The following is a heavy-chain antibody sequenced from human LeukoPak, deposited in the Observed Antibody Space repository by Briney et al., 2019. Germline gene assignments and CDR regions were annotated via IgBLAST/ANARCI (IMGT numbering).Heavy chain of an antibody. Sequence: SETLSLTCTVSGGSISSSSYYWGWIRQPPGKGLEWIGSIYYSGSTYYNPSLKSRVTISVDTSKNQFSLKLSPVTAADTAVYYCARPSSSSAYWDYRGQGTLVTVSS. CDR3: ARPSSSSAYWDY. V-gene: IGHV4-39*07. CDR2: IYYSGST. D-gene: IGHD6-13*01. J-gene: IGHJ4*02. CDR1: GGSISSSSYY.